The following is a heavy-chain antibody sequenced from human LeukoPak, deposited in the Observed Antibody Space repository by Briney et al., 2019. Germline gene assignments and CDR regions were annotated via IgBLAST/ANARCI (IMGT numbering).Heavy chain of an antibody. CDR3: GGRKWELNYYFDC. Sequence: PSETLSLTCTVSGGSISSYYWSWIRQPPGKARVEMGYLYYRGSTNYNPALKGRVTHSVDPSNNQCPLKLGPVTVWRTAVYYFGGRKWELNYYFDCWGEGTLVTVSP. J-gene: IGHJ4*02. CDR2: LYYRGST. V-gene: IGHV4-59*04. CDR1: GGSISSYY. D-gene: IGHD1-26*01.